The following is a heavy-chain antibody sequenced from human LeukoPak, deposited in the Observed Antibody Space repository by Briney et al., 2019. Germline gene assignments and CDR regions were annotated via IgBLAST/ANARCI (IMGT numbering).Heavy chain of an antibody. V-gene: IGHV3-30*02. D-gene: IGHD6-13*01. CDR2: IQYNGNNK. CDR1: GFTFSGFG. J-gene: IGHJ4*02. CDR3: AKRDSAGSGTGKYYFDY. Sequence: PGGSLRLSCAASGFTFSGFGMHWVRQAPGKGLEWVACIQYNGNNKYYANSVKGRFTLSRDNSENTLYLQMNSLRAEDTAIYYCAKRDSAGSGTGKYYFDYWGQGTLVTVSS.